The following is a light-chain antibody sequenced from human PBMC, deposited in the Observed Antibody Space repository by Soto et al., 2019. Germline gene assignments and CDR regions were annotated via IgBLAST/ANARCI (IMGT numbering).Light chain of an antibody. CDR1: SGDVGGYNY. J-gene: IGLJ3*02. CDR3: SSYTSSKTWV. CDR2: EVS. V-gene: IGLV2-14*01. Sequence: QSALTQPASVSGSPGQSITISCTGTSGDVGGYNYVSWYQQHPGKAPKLMIFEVSNRPSGVSNRFSGSKSGNTASLTISGLQAEDEADYYCSSYTSSKTWVFGGGTKLTVL.